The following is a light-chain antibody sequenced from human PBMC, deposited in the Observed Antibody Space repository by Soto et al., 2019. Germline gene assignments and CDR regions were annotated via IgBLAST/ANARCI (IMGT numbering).Light chain of an antibody. CDR2: GAS. CDR1: QSVSSSC. CDR3: QQYGSSPRT. Sequence: EIVLTQSPGTLSLSPGERATLSCRASQSVSSSCLAWYQQKPGQAPRLLIYGASSRATGIPDRFSGSGSGTDFTLTISRLEPEDFAVYYCQQYGSSPRTFGQGTKVDNK. V-gene: IGKV3-20*01. J-gene: IGKJ1*01.